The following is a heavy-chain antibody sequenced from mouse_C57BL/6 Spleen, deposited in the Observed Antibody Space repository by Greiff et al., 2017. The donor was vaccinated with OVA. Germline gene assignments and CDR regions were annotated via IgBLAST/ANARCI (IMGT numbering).Heavy chain of an antibody. V-gene: IGHV1-55*01. CDR2: IYPGSGST. CDR3: ARNYGYDEGFAY. Sequence: VQLQQPGAELVKPGASVKMSCKASGYTFTSYWITWVKQRPGQGLEWIGDIYPGSGSTNYNEKFKSKATLTVDTSSSTAYMQLSRLTSEDSAVYCCARNYGYDEGFAYWGQGTLVTVSA. CDR1: GYTFTSYW. J-gene: IGHJ3*01. D-gene: IGHD2-2*01.